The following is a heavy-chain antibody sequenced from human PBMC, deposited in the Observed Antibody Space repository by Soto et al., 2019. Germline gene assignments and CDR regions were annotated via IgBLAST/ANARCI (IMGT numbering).Heavy chain of an antibody. V-gene: IGHV3-74*01. CDR1: GFTFSSYW. Sequence: GGSLRLSCAASGFTFSSYWMHWVRQAPGKGLVWVSRINSDGSSTSYADSVKGRFTISRDNAKNTLYLQMNSLRAEDTAVYYCAKDLYVQPPSGWFDPWGQGTVVTVSS. CDR3: AKDLYVQPPSGWFDP. D-gene: IGHD1-26*01. CDR2: INSDGSST. J-gene: IGHJ5*02.